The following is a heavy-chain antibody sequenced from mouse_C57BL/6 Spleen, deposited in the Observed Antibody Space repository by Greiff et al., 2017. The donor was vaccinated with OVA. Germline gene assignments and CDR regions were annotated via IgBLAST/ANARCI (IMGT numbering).Heavy chain of an antibody. CDR1: GYAFTNYL. CDR2: INPGSGGT. CDR3: ARELDYSNYSWYFDV. V-gene: IGHV1-54*01. Sequence: QVQLQQSGAELVRPGTSVKVSCKASGYAFTNYLIEWVKQRPGQGLEWIGVINPGSGGTNYNEKFKGKATLTADKSSCTAYMQLRSLTSEDSAVYFCARELDYSNYSWYFDVWGTGTTVTVSS. D-gene: IGHD2-5*01. J-gene: IGHJ1*03.